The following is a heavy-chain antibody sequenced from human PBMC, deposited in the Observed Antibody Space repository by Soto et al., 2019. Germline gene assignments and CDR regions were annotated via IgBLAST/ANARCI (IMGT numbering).Heavy chain of an antibody. CDR1: GGSISSYY. CDR3: ARGGLGSYFFDY. V-gene: IGHV4-59*01. D-gene: IGHD1-26*01. J-gene: IGHJ4*02. Sequence: SETLSLTCTVSGGSISSYYWSWIRQPPGKGLEWIGYIYYSGSTNYNPSLKSRVTISVDTSKNQFSLKLSSVTAADTAVYYCARGGLGSYFFDYWGQGTLVPVSS. CDR2: IYYSGST.